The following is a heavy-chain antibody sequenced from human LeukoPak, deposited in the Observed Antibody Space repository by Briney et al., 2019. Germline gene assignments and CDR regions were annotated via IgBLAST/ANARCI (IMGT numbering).Heavy chain of an antibody. CDR1: GFTFSSYA. V-gene: IGHV3-30-3*01. J-gene: IGHJ3*02. CDR2: ISYDGSNK. CDR3: ARGPYHDYVWGSRPSAFDI. D-gene: IGHD3-16*01. Sequence: QPGRSLRLSCAASGFTFSSYAMHWVRQAPGKGLEWVAVISYDGSNKYYADSVKGRFTISRDNSKNTLYLQMNSLRAEDTAVYYCARGPYHDYVWGSRPSAFDIWGQGTMVTVSS.